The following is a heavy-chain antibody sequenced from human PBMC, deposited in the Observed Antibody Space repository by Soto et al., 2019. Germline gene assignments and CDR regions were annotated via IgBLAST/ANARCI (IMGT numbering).Heavy chain of an antibody. J-gene: IGHJ4*02. V-gene: IGHV4-31*03. CDR3: VGEVGMGGWYFDY. CDR1: GDSISSGFY. CDR2: IDHSGRT. D-gene: IGHD1-26*01. Sequence: QVQLQESGPGLVKPSETLSLTCTVSGDSISSGFYWNWVRQHPSKGLEWIGYIDHSGRTYYNPSLKSRVKVSVDTFKNEFSVKLNSLTAAETAVFFCVGEVGMGGWYFDYWGRGTQVGVTS.